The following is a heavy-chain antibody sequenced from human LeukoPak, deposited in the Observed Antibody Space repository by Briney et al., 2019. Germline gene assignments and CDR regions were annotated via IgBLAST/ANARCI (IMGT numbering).Heavy chain of an antibody. Sequence: ASVKVSCKASGYTFTSYYMHWVRQAPGQELEWMGWINPNSGGTNYAQKFQGRVTMTRDTSISTAYMELSRLRSDDTAVYYCARDRCSGGSCYLKPALYYFDYWGQGTLVTVSS. CDR2: INPNSGGT. CDR3: ARDRCSGGSCYLKPALYYFDY. CDR1: GYTFTSYY. D-gene: IGHD2-15*01. V-gene: IGHV1-2*02. J-gene: IGHJ4*02.